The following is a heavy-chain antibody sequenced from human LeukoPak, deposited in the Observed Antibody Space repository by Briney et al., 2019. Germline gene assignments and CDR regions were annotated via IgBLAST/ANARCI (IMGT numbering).Heavy chain of an antibody. J-gene: IGHJ4*02. D-gene: IGHD5-24*01. Sequence: PSETLSLTCAVSGGSISSGGYSWSWIRQPPGKGLEWIGYIYYSGSTNYNPSLKSRVTISVDTSKNQFSLKLSSVTAADTAVYYCARQNGYKGYFDYWGQGTLVTVSS. CDR2: IYYSGST. V-gene: IGHV4-61*08. CDR3: ARQNGYKGYFDY. CDR1: GGSISSGGYS.